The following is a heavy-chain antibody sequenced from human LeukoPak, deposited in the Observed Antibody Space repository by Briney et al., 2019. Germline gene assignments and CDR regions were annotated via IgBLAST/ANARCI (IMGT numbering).Heavy chain of an antibody. D-gene: IGHD3-3*01. CDR1: GFTFSSYS. Sequence: GGSLRLSCAASGFTFSSYSMNWVRQAPGKGLEWVSYISSSSSTIYYADSVKGRFTISRDNAKNSLYLQMNSLRDEDTAVYYCARGPPSITIFGVVTSRGNYYYMDVWGKGTTGTVSS. CDR3: ARGPPSITIFGVVTSRGNYYYMDV. CDR2: ISSSSSTI. V-gene: IGHV3-48*02. J-gene: IGHJ6*03.